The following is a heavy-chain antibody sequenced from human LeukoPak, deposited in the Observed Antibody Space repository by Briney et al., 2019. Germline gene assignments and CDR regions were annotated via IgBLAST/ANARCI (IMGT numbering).Heavy chain of an antibody. Sequence: SGTLSLTCAVYGGSFSGYYRSWIRQPPGKGLEWIGEINHSGSTNYNPSLKSRVTISVDTSKNQFSLKLSSVTAADTAVYYCARSVYYMDVWGKGTTVTVSS. V-gene: IGHV4-34*01. CDR3: ARSVYYMDV. J-gene: IGHJ6*03. CDR2: INHSGST. CDR1: GGSFSGYY.